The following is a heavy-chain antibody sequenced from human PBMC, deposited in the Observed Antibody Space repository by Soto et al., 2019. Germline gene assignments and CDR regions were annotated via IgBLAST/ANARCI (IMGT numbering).Heavy chain of an antibody. CDR1: GYTFTSYA. Sequence: ASVKVSCKASGYTFTSYAMHWVRQAPGERLEWMGWINAGNGNTKYSQKFQGRVTITRDTSASTAYMELSSLRSEDTAVYYCARADDYEVRSGSYTPPSSFDPWAQGTLVTVSS. J-gene: IGHJ5*02. V-gene: IGHV1-3*01. CDR2: INAGNGNT. D-gene: IGHD3-3*01. CDR3: ARADDYEVRSGSYTPPSSFDP.